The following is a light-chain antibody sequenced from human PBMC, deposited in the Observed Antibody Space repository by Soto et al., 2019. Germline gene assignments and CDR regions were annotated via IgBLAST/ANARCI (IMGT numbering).Light chain of an antibody. Sequence: EIVLTQSPATLSLSPGEGATLSCRASQSAGSYLAWYQQKPGQAPRLLIYDTSNRATGIPARFSGSGSGTDFPLTISSLEPEDFAVYYCQQRSASLTFGGGTKVELK. V-gene: IGKV3-11*01. CDR1: QSAGSY. J-gene: IGKJ4*01. CDR2: DTS. CDR3: QQRSASLT.